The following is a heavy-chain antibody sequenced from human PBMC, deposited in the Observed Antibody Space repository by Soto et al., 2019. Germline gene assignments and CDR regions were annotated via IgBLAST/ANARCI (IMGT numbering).Heavy chain of an antibody. V-gene: IGHV3-21*01. Sequence: EVQLVESGGGLVKPGGSLRLSCAASGFTFSSYSMNWVRQAPGKGLEWVSSISSSSSYIYYADSVKGRFTISRDNAKNSLYLQMNSVRAEDTAVYYCAREPDDSNYYYYGMDVWGKGTTVTVSS. J-gene: IGHJ6*04. CDR3: AREPDDSNYYYYGMDV. D-gene: IGHD4-4*01. CDR1: GFTFSSYS. CDR2: ISSSSSYI.